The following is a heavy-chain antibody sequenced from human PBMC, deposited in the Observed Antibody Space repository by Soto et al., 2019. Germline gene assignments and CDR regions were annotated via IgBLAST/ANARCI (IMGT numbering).Heavy chain of an antibody. CDR2: IYYSGST. CDR3: ARSGGSLDY. CDR1: VGYISSYY. Sequence: SETLSLTCTVSVGYISSYYWSWIRQPPGKGLEWIGYIYYSGSTNYNPSLKSRVTISVDTSKNQFSLKLNSVTAADTAVYYCARSGGSLDYWGQGTLVPSPQ. V-gene: IGHV4-59*01. J-gene: IGHJ4*02. D-gene: IGHD2-15*01.